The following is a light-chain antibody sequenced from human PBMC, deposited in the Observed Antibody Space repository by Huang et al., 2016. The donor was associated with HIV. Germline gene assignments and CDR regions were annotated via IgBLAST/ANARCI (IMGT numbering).Light chain of an antibody. CDR2: WAT. Sequence: DIVMTQSPDSLAVSPGERATINCKSRQSLLYSLSKKNYLAWFQQKPGRPPQLLISWATKRGSGVPDRFSGRGSGTDFTLTINNLQAEDVAVYFCLQYYSVPQTFGHGTKVEIK. J-gene: IGKJ1*01. CDR3: LQYYSVPQT. V-gene: IGKV4-1*01. CDR1: QSLLYSLSKKNY.